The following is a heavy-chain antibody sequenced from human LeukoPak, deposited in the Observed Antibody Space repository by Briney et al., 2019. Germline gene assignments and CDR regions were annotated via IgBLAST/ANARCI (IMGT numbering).Heavy chain of an antibody. CDR2: FDPEDGET. D-gene: IGHD3-3*01. CDR3: ASPSGTILEWSDADAFDI. V-gene: IGHV1-24*01. Sequence: ASVKVSCKAPGYTLSELSIHWVRQPSGKGLEWMGAFDPEDGETIYAQRFQGRATMTADTSTDTAYMELSRLRSDDTAVYYCASPSGTILEWSDADAFDIWGQGTMVTVSS. CDR1: GYTLSELS. J-gene: IGHJ3*02.